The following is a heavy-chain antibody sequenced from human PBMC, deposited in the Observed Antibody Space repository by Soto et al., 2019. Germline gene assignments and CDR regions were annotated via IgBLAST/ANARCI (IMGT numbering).Heavy chain of an antibody. D-gene: IGHD2-15*01. CDR1: GFTFSNNG. V-gene: IGHV3-33*01. CDR2: IWYDGINK. J-gene: IGHJ6*02. CDR3: ARDRVQMVDGLDV. Sequence: QVQLVESGGGVVQPGRSLRLSCAASGFTFSNNGMHWVRQAPGKGLEWVAVIWYDGINKYYADSVKGPFIISRDNSKNPVYLQMNSLRAEDTAVYYCARDRVQMVDGLDVWGQGTTVTVSS.